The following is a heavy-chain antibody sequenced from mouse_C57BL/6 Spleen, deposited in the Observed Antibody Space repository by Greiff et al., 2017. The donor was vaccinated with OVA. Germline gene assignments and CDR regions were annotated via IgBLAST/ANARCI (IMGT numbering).Heavy chain of an antibody. J-gene: IGHJ1*03. CDR1: GFTFSSYA. CDR2: ISSGGDYI. V-gene: IGHV5-9-1*02. CDR3: TRGRFDDGYHNWYFDV. D-gene: IGHD2-3*01. Sequence: EVQLVESGEGLVKPGGSLKLSCAASGFTFSSYAMSWVRQTPEKRLEWVAYISSGGDYIYYADTVKGRFTISRDNARNTLYLQMSSLKSEDTAMYYCTRGRFDDGYHNWYFDVWGTGTTVTVSS.